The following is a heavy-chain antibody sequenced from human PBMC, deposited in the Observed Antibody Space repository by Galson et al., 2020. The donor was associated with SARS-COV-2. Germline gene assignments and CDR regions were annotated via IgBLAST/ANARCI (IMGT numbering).Heavy chain of an antibody. CDR1: GFTFSSYA. J-gene: IGHJ4*02. Sequence: GGSLRLSCAASGFTFSSYAMHWVRQAPGKGLEWVAVISYDGSNKYYADSVKGRFTISRDNSKNTLYLQMNSLRAEDTAVYYCARESSGWKSYYFDYWGQGTLVTVSS. CDR2: ISYDGSNK. CDR3: ARESSGWKSYYFDY. V-gene: IGHV3-30*04. D-gene: IGHD6-19*01.